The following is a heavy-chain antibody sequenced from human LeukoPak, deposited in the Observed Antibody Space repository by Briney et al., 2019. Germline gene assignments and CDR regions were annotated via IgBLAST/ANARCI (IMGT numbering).Heavy chain of an antibody. J-gene: IGHJ4*02. D-gene: IGHD3-22*01. Sequence: GMSLSLSCAASGFIFSSYAMHWVRQAPGKGLEWVALISYDGSNKYYADSVKGRFTISRDNSKNTLYLQMNSLRAEDTTVYYCARRTAKYYGCSGYYYLSLDYWGQGTLVTVSS. V-gene: IGHV3-30*04. CDR1: GFIFSSYA. CDR3: ARRTAKYYGCSGYYYLSLDY. CDR2: ISYDGSNK.